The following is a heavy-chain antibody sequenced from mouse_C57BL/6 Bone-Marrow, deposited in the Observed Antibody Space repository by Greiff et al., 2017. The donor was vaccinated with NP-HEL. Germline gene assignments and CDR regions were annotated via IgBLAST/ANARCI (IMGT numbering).Heavy chain of an antibody. CDR1: GYSITSGYD. Sequence: EVKVEESGPGMVKPSQSLSLTCTVTGYSITSGYDWHWIRHFPGNKLEWMGYISYSGSTNYNPSLKSRISITHDTSKNHFFLKLNSVTTEDTATYYCARGNDHDGFDYWGQGTTLTVSS. J-gene: IGHJ2*01. CDR2: ISYSGST. D-gene: IGHD2-4*01. V-gene: IGHV3-1*01. CDR3: ARGNDHDGFDY.